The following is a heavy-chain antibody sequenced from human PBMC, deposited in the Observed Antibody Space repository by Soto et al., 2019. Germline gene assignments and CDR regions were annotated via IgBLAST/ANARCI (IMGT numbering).Heavy chain of an antibody. D-gene: IGHD3-22*01. V-gene: IGHV1-69*06. CDR3: ARDLNTYYDSSGYPQDY. CDR2: IIPIFGTA. CDR1: GGTFSSYA. J-gene: IGHJ4*02. Sequence: ASVKVSCKASGGTFSSYAISWVRQAPGQGLEWMGGIIPIFGTANYAQKFQGRVTITADKSTSTAYMELSGLRSEDTAVYYCARDLNTYYDSSGYPQDYWGQGTLVTVSS.